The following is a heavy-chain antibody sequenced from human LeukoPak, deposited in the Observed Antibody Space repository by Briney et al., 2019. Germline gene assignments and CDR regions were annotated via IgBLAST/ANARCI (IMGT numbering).Heavy chain of an antibody. J-gene: IGHJ4*02. CDR2: ISGSGGST. CDR1: GFTFSTYG. CDR3: AKAAASTTYYFDY. Sequence: GGSLRLSCEASGFTFSTYGMSWVRQAPGKGLEWVSAISGSGGSTYYADPVKGRFTISRDISKNTLYLQMNSLRAEDTAVYYCAKAAASTTYYFDYWGQGTLVTVSS. D-gene: IGHD6-13*01. V-gene: IGHV3-23*01.